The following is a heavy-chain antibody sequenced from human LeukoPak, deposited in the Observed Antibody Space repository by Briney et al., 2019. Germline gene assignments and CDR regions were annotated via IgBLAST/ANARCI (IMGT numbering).Heavy chain of an antibody. D-gene: IGHD1-26*01. CDR1: GYTLTELS. CDR2: FDPEDGEA. CDR3: ATDSGSYHSYDY. J-gene: IGHJ4*02. V-gene: IGHV1-24*01. Sequence: ASVKVSCKVSGYTLTELSMHWVRQAPGKGLEWMGGFDPEDGEAIYAQKFQGRVTMTEDTSTDTAYMELSSLRSEDTAVYYCATDSGSYHSYDYWGQGTLVTVSS.